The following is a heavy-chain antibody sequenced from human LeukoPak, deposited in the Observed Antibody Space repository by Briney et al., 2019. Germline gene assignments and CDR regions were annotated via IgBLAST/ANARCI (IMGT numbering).Heavy chain of an antibody. CDR2: IYSGGST. CDR3: AKVYYDYVWGTFDY. D-gene: IGHD3-16*01. J-gene: IGHJ4*02. CDR1: GFTVSSNY. Sequence: GGSLRLSCAASGFTVSSNYMSWVRQAPGKGLEWVSVIYSGGSTYYADSVKGRFTISRDNSKNTLYLQMNSLRAEDTAVYFCAKVYYDYVWGTFDYWGQGTLVTVSS. V-gene: IGHV3-66*01.